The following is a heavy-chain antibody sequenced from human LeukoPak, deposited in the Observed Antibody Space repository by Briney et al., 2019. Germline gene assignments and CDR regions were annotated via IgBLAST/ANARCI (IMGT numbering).Heavy chain of an antibody. CDR1: GFTFSSSW. V-gene: IGHV3-7*01. D-gene: IGHD2-2*01. Sequence: GGSLRLSCTTSGFTFSSSWMSWVRQAPGQGLEWVANIKRDGSEKTYIDSVKGRFTISRDNAKNSPYLQMNSLRVEDTAVYYCARDPGEDCSSIICSWGQGTRVIVSS. CDR2: IKRDGSEK. CDR3: ARDPGEDCSSIICS. J-gene: IGHJ5*02.